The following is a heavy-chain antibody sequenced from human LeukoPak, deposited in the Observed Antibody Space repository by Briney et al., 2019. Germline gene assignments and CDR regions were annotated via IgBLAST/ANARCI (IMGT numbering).Heavy chain of an antibody. V-gene: IGHV4-34*01. CDR2: INHSGST. Sequence: SETLSLTCAVYGGSFSGYYWSWIRQPPGKGQEWIGEINHSGSTNYNPSLKSRVTISVDTSKNQFSLKLSSVTAADTAVYYCARHAGQYSSSSGQDYYGMDVWGQGTTVTVSS. CDR1: GGSFSGYY. D-gene: IGHD6-6*01. J-gene: IGHJ6*02. CDR3: ARHAGQYSSSSGQDYYGMDV.